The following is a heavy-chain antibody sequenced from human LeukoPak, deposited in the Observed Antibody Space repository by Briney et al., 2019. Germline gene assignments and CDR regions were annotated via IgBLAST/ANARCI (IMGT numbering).Heavy chain of an antibody. CDR3: ARLDYYDSSGYSYFDY. V-gene: IGHV4-59*08. J-gene: IGHJ4*02. D-gene: IGHD3-22*01. CDR2: IYYSGST. CDR1: GGSISSYY. Sequence: SETRSLTCTVSGGSISSYYWSWIRQPPGKGLEWIGYIYYSGSTNYNPSLKSRVTISVDTSKNQFSLKLSSVTAADTAVYYCARLDYYDSSGYSYFDYWGQGTLVTVSS.